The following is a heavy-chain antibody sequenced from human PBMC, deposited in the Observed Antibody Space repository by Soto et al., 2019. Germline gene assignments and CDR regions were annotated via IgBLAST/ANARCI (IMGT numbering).Heavy chain of an antibody. CDR3: ARGGSSWYFAGHYYAMDV. D-gene: IGHD6-13*01. CDR1: GFTFSSYG. CDR2: IWYDGSNK. V-gene: IGHV3-33*01. Sequence: EGSLRLSCAASGFTFSSYGMHWVRQAPGKGLEWVAVIWYDGSNKYYADSVKGRFTISRDNSKNTLYLQMNSLRAEDTAVYYCARGGSSWYFAGHYYAMDVWGQGTTVTVSS. J-gene: IGHJ6*02.